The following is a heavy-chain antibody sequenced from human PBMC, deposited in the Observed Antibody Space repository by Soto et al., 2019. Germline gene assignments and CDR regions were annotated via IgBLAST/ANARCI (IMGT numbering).Heavy chain of an antibody. CDR3: AKATYDSSGYVDY. D-gene: IGHD3-22*01. J-gene: IGHJ4*02. Sequence: GGSLRLSCASSGFTFSSYAMSWVRQAPGKGLEWVSAISGSGGSTHYADSVKGRFTVSRDNSKNTLYLQMNSLRAEDTAVYYCAKATYDSSGYVDYWGQGTLVTVSS. CDR2: ISGSGGST. CDR1: GFTFSSYA. V-gene: IGHV3-23*01.